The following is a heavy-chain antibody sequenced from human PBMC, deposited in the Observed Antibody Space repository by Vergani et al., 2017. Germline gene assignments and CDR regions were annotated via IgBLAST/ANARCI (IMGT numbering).Heavy chain of an antibody. Sequence: EVQLVESGGGLVKPGGSLRLSCAASGFTFSNAWMSWVRQAPGKGLEWVGRIKSKTDGGTTDYAAPVKGRFTISRDDSKNTLYLQMNSLKTEDTAVYYCTIKKSLTGYEFDPWGQGTLVTVSS. CDR2: IKSKTDGGTT. D-gene: IGHD3-9*01. CDR1: GFTFSNAW. V-gene: IGHV3-15*01. J-gene: IGHJ5*02. CDR3: TIKKSLTGYEFDP.